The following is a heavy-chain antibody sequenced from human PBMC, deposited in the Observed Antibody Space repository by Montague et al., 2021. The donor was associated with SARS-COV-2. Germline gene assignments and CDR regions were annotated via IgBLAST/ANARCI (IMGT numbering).Heavy chain of an antibody. CDR2: LKQDGSEK. J-gene: IGHJ4*02. CDR3: ASRYCSGPRCYSGTYYYFDY. Sequence: SLRLSCAASGFTFSSYWMTWVRQAPGKGLEWVANLKQDGSEKYYVDSVKGRFTISRDNAKNSLYLQMNSLRAEDTAVYYCASRYCSGPRCYSGTYYYFDYWGQGALVTVSS. CDR1: GFTFSSYW. V-gene: IGHV3-7*01. D-gene: IGHD2-2*02.